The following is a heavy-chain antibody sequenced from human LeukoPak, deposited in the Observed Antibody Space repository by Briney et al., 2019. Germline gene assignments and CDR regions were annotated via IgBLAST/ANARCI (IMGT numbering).Heavy chain of an antibody. D-gene: IGHD3-3*01. CDR2: IYYSGST. Sequence: SETLSLTCTVSGGSISSSSYYWGWIRQPPGKGLEWIGSIYYSGSTYYNPSLKSRVTISVDTSKNQFSLKLSSVTAADTAAYYCARDHYDFWSGHPYYYYGMDVWGQGTTVTVSS. CDR3: ARDHYDFWSGHPYYYYGMDV. J-gene: IGHJ6*02. V-gene: IGHV4-39*01. CDR1: GGSISSSSYY.